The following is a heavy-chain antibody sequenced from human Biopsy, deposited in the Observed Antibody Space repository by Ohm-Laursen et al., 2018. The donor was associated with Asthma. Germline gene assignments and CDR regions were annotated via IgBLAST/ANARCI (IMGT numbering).Heavy chain of an antibody. CDR3: ARTYYDFLTGQVNDAFAM. V-gene: IGHV1-3*01. Sequence: ASVKVSCKASGYTFIHFAIHWVRQAPGQRLEWMGWINAGDGNTKYSQKFQGRVTITRDTSASTAYMDLSSLRSEDTAVYYCARTYYDFLTGQVNDAFAMWGQGTMVTVSS. CDR1: GYTFIHFA. D-gene: IGHD3-9*01. J-gene: IGHJ3*02. CDR2: INAGDGNT.